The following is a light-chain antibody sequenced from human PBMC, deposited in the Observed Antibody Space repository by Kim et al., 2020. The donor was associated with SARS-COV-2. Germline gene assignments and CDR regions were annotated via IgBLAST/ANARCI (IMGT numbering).Light chain of an antibody. Sequence: IQLTQSPSSLSASVGDRVTITCRASQGINNHFAWYHQEPGKAPKLLVNGVSGFRSGVPPRFSGSGSGTDFTLTITSLQPEDSGTYYCQHLYGYPITFVQGTRLESK. CDR3: QHLYGYPIT. J-gene: IGKJ5*01. CDR2: GVS. V-gene: IGKV1-9*01. CDR1: QGINNH.